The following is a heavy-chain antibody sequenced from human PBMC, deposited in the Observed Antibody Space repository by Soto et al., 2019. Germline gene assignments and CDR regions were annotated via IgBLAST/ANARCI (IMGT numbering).Heavy chain of an antibody. CDR1: GYTFTGYA. CDR2: INAGNGNT. D-gene: IGHD6-13*01. Sequence: GASVKVSCKASGYTFTGYAMHWVRQAPGQRLDWMGWINAGNGNTKYSQKFQGRVTITRDTSASTAYMELSSLRSEDTAVYYCARDRREQQLVGGYDYWGQGTLVTSPQ. CDR3: ARDRREQQLVGGYDY. J-gene: IGHJ4*02. V-gene: IGHV1-3*01.